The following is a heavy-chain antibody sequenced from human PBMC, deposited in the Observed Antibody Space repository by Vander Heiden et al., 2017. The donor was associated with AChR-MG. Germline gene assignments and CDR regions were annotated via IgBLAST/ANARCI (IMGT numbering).Heavy chain of an antibody. Sequence: QVTLKESGPVLVKPTETLTLTCTVSGFSLSNARMGVSWIRQPPGKALEWLAHIFSNDEKSYSTSLKSRLTISKDTSKSQVVLTMTNMDPVDTATYYCARIHTYYYGSGKGRIRFDYWGQGTLVTVSS. V-gene: IGHV2-26*01. CDR2: IFSNDEK. CDR1: GFSLSNARMG. D-gene: IGHD3-10*01. CDR3: ARIHTYYYGSGKGRIRFDY. J-gene: IGHJ4*02.